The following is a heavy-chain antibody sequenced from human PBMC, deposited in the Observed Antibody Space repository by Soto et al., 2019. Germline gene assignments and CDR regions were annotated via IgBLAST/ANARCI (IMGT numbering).Heavy chain of an antibody. CDR2: MNPNSGNT. CDR3: ARNVVPAAPEVWFDP. CDR1: GYTFTSYD. Sequence: ASVKVSCKASGYTFTSYDINWVRQATGQGLEWMGWMNPNSGNTGYAQKFQGRVTMTRNTSISTAYMELISLRSEDTAVYYCARNVVPAAPEVWFDPWGQGTLVTVSS. V-gene: IGHV1-8*01. J-gene: IGHJ5*02. D-gene: IGHD2-2*01.